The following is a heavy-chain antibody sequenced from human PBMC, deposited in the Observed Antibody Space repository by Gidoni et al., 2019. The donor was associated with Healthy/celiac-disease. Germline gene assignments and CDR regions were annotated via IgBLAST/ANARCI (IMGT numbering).Heavy chain of an antibody. CDR3: ASLTTDDDEYSWGSLYYFDD. D-gene: IGHD3-16*01. V-gene: IGHV4-39*01. J-gene: IGHJ4*02. Sequence: QLQLPESLPGLVKPSETLSLPCPVSGGSISSSSYYCGWIRQPPGKGLEWIGSIYYSGSTYYNPAIKSRVTIAVDTSKNQFSLKLSAGTAADTAVYYCASLTTDDDEYSWGSLYYFDDWGQGTLVTVSS. CDR2: IYYSGST. CDR1: GGSISSSSYY.